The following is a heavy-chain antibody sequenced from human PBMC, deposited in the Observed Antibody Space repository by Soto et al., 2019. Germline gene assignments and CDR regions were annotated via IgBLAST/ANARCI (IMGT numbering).Heavy chain of an antibody. J-gene: IGHJ4*02. CDR2: IIPIFGTA. D-gene: IGHD6-13*01. Sequence: QVQLVQSGAEVKKPGSSVKVSCKASGGTFSSYAMSWVRQAPGQGLEWMGGIIPIFGTANYAQKFQGRVTITADKSTSTAYMELSSLRSEDTAVYYCARGAGYSSSWYVRGSYYFDYWGQGTLVTVSS. CDR3: ARGAGYSSSWYVRGSYYFDY. CDR1: GGTFSSYA. V-gene: IGHV1-69*06.